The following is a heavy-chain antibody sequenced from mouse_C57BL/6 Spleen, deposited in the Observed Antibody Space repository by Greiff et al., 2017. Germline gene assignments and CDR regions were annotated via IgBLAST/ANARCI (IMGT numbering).Heavy chain of an antibody. CDR2: IYPRDGST. CDR3: ARSGYYYGSSHQAWFAY. CDR1: GYTFTDHT. D-gene: IGHD1-1*01. Sequence: QVQLQQSDAELVKPGASVKISCKVSGYTFTDHTIHWMKQRPEQGLEWIGYIYPRDGSTKYNEKFKGKATLTADKSSSTAYMQLNSLTSEDSAVYFCARSGYYYGSSHQAWFAYWGQGTLVTVSA. J-gene: IGHJ3*01. V-gene: IGHV1-78*01.